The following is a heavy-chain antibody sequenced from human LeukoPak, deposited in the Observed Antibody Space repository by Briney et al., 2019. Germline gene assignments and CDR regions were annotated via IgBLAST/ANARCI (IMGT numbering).Heavy chain of an antibody. D-gene: IGHD3-10*01. CDR3: ARFGTY. CDR2: INPSGSA. Sequence: PSETLSLTCAVSGGSFSGYFWSCIRQPPGKGLEWIGEINPSGSANYNPSLKSRVTISVDTSKNQFSLKLSSVTAADTAVYYCARFGTYWGQGTLVTVSS. CDR1: GGSFSGYF. V-gene: IGHV4-34*01. J-gene: IGHJ4*02.